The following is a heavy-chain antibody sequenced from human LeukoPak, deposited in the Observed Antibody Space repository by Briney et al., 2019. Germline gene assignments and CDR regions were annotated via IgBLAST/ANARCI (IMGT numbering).Heavy chain of an antibody. CDR2: ISSSSSHI. J-gene: IGHJ4*02. Sequence: GGSLRLSCAASGFTFSSFAMNWVRQAPGKGLEWISSISSSSSHIYYVDSVKGRFTISRDNAKTSLFLQMNSLRAEDTAVYYWAREVNGVDYWGQGTLVTVSS. CDR3: AREVNGVDY. V-gene: IGHV3-21*01. D-gene: IGHD3-22*01. CDR1: GFTFSSFA.